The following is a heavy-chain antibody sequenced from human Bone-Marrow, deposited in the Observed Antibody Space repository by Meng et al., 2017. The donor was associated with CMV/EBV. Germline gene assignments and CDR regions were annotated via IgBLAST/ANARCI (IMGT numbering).Heavy chain of an antibody. V-gene: IGHV1-69-2*01. CDR3: ATKDHYDGRGYTNYALDV. CDR1: TFIGYN. J-gene: IGHJ6*02. D-gene: IGHD3-22*01. Sequence: TFIGYNIHWVRQAPGKGLQWMGLVDPEDGETDYADNCQGRVTITANTSTDTAYMELASLRSEDTAVYYCATKDHYDGRGYTNYALDVWGQGTTVTVSS. CDR2: VDPEDGET.